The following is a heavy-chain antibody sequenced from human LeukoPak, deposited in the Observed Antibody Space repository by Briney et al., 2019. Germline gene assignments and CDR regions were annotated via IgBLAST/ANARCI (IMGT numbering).Heavy chain of an antibody. CDR3: AAQGGSTVTTIDY. CDR2: IYYSGST. CDR1: GGSISSYY. D-gene: IGHD4-11*01. Sequence: PSETLSLTCTVSGGSISSYYWSWIRQPRGKGLEWIGYIYYSGSTNYNPSLKSRVTISVDTSKNQFSLKLSSVTAADTAVYYCAAQGGSTVTTIDYWGQGTLVTVSS. J-gene: IGHJ4*02. V-gene: IGHV4-59*01.